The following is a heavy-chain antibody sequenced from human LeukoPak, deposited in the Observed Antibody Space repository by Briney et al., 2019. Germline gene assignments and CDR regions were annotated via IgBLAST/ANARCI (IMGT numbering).Heavy chain of an antibody. D-gene: IGHD6-6*01. Sequence: KPSETLSLTCAVYGGSFSGYYWSWNRQPPGKGLEWIGEINHSGSTNYNPSLKSRVTISVDTSKNQFSLKLSSVTAADTAVYYCARGVRGIAARRNNWFDPWGQGTLVTVSS. CDR2: INHSGST. J-gene: IGHJ5*02. CDR1: GGSFSGYY. CDR3: ARGVRGIAARRNNWFDP. V-gene: IGHV4-34*01.